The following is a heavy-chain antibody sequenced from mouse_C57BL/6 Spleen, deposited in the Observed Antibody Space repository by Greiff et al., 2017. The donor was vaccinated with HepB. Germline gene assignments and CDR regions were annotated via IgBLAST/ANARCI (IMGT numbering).Heavy chain of an antibody. D-gene: IGHD1-1*01. CDR3: ARGSRFDY. V-gene: IGHV3-6*01. Sequence: EVKLQESGPGLVKPSQSLSLTCSVTGYSITSGYYWNWIRQFPGNKLEWMGYISYDGSNNYNPSLKNRISITRDTSKNQVFLKLNSVTTEDTATYYCARGSRFDYWGQCTTLTVSS. CDR2: ISYDGSN. J-gene: IGHJ2*01. CDR1: GYSITSGYY.